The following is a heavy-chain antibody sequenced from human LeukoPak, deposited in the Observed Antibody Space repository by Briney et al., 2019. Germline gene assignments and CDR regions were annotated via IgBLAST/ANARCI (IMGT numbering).Heavy chain of an antibody. D-gene: IGHD3-10*01. CDR3: AKHPPGSGNHRALDY. CDR2: INNGGDRT. V-gene: IGHV3-23*01. J-gene: IGHJ4*02. Sequence: GGSLRLSCVASGFTFSNCAMTWVRQAPGKGLEWVSDINNGGDRTTYADSVKGRFTISRDNSKNTLYLQMHSLRADDTALYYCAKHPPGSGNHRALDYLGQGSLV. CDR1: GFTFSNCA.